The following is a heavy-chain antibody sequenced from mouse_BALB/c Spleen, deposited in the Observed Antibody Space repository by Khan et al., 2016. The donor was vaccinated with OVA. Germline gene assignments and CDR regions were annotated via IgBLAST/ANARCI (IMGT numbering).Heavy chain of an antibody. J-gene: IGHJ2*01. D-gene: IGHD1-1*01. Sequence: QVQLKQSGAELAKPGASVKMSCKASGFTFINYWILWVKQRPGQGLEWIGYINPCPGFTEYNQNFKDKATLTTLRTVSTAYMQRVSLTSEDSAVYYCARRGLRWDFDYWGQGTTLTVSS. CDR3: ARRGLRWDFDY. V-gene: IGHV1-7*01. CDR2: INPCPGFT. CDR1: GFTFINYW.